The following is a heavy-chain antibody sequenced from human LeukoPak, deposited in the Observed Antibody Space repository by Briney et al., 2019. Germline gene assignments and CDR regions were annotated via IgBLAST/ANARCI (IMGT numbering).Heavy chain of an antibody. CDR2: IAHHGSNK. J-gene: IGHJ4*02. CDR3: ARLIIYDGRDY. V-gene: IGHV3-30*12. CDR1: GFTFSSYA. Sequence: TGGSLRLSCAASGFTFSSYAIHWVRQGPGKGLEWVAYIAHHGSNKYYADSVKGRFTISRDNANNTLFLQMNSLRVEDTAVYYCARLIIYDGRDYWGQGTLVTVSS. D-gene: IGHD3-3*01.